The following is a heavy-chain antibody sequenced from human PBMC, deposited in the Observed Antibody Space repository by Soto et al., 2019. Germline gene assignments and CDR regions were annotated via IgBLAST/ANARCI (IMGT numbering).Heavy chain of an antibody. CDR3: ARDTRIYSSGWYNYYGMDV. Sequence: GGSLRLSCEASGFSFSSYGMYWVRQAPGKGLDWVAIIWYDATNKYYEDSVKGRFTISRDNSKNTLYLQMDSLRAEDTAMYYCARDTRIYSSGWYNYYGMDVWGQGTTVTVSS. CDR2: IWYDATNK. CDR1: GFSFSSYG. D-gene: IGHD6-19*01. V-gene: IGHV3-33*07. J-gene: IGHJ6*02.